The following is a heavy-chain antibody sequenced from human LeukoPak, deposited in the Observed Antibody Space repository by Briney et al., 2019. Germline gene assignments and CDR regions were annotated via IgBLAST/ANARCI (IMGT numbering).Heavy chain of an antibody. J-gene: IGHJ4*02. D-gene: IGHD3-3*01. V-gene: IGHV4-34*01. CDR1: GGSFSGYY. CDR3: ARGRNYDFWSGYQTGYYFDY. CDR2: INHSGST. Sequence: PSETLSLTCAVYGGSFSGYYWSWIRQPPGKGLEWIGEINHSGSTNYNPSLKSRVTISEDTSENQFSLKLSSVTAADTAVYYCARGRNYDFWSGYQTGYYFDYWAQGTLVIVTS.